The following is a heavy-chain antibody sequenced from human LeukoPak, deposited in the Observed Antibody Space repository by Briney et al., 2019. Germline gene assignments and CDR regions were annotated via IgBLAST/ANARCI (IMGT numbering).Heavy chain of an antibody. Sequence: GASVKVSCKASGYTFTGYYMHWVRQAPGQGLEWMGWINPNSGGTNYAQKFQGRVTMTRDTSISTAYMELSRLRSDDTAVYYCARDRGVVVPAARRGNWFDPWGQGTLVTVSS. J-gene: IGHJ5*02. CDR3: ARDRGVVVPAARRGNWFDP. CDR1: GYTFTGYY. V-gene: IGHV1-2*02. D-gene: IGHD2-2*01. CDR2: INPNSGGT.